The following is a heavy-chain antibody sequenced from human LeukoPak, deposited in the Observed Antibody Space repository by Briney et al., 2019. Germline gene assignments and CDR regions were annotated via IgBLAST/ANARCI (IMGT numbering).Heavy chain of an antibody. V-gene: IGHV3-74*01. Sequence: GGSLRLSCAASGFTFSSYWMHWVRQAPGKGLVWVSRINSDGSSTSYADSVKGRFTISRDNAKNTLYLQMNSLRAEDTAVYYCARSGYDFWSGYYSPFDYWGQGTLVTVSS. D-gene: IGHD3-3*01. CDR3: ARSGYDFWSGYYSPFDY. CDR2: INSDGSST. J-gene: IGHJ4*02. CDR1: GFTFSSYW.